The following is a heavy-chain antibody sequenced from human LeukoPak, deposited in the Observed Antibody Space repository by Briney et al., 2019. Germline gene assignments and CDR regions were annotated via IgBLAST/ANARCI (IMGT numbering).Heavy chain of an antibody. V-gene: IGHV3-30*04. D-gene: IGHD3-3*01. CDR2: ISYDGSNK. Sequence: GGSLRLSCAASGFTFSSYAMHWVRQAPGKGLEWVAVISYDGSNKYYADSVKGRFTISRDNSKNTLYLQMNSLRAEDTAVYYCARDRALEYYGMDVWGKGTTVTASS. J-gene: IGHJ6*04. CDR3: ARDRALEYYGMDV. CDR1: GFTFSSYA.